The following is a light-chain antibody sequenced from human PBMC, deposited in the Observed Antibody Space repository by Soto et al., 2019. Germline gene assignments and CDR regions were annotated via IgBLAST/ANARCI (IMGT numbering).Light chain of an antibody. J-gene: IGLJ1*01. V-gene: IGLV2-14*03. CDR1: SSDVGNYNY. Sequence: QSALTQPDFVSGSPGQSITISCTGTSSDVGNYNYVSWYQHHPGKAPKLMVYDVSHRPSGVSNRFSGSKSGNTASLTISGLQAEDEADYYCSSYTRSSSYVFGTGTKVTVL. CDR3: SSYTRSSSYV. CDR2: DVS.